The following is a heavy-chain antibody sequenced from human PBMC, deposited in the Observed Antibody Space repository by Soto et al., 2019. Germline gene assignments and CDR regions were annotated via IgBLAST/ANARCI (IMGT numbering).Heavy chain of an antibody. CDR2: IYYSGST. CDR1: GGSISSGGYY. J-gene: IGHJ1*01. CDR3: ARGERRSWPYYDSSGYYTEYFQH. D-gene: IGHD3-22*01. Sequence: PSETLSLTCTVSGGSISSGGYYWSWIRQHPGKGLEWIGYIYYSGSTYYNPSLKSRITISVDTSKNQFSLKLSSVTAADTALYYCARGERRSWPYYDSSGYYTEYFQHWGQGTLVTVSS. V-gene: IGHV4-31*03.